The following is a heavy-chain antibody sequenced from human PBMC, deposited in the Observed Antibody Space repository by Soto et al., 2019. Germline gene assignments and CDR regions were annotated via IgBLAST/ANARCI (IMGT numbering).Heavy chain of an antibody. CDR2: ISSSSSTI. CDR1: GFTFSSYS. Sequence: PGGSLRLSCAASGFTFSSYSMNWVRQAPGKGLEWVSYISSSSSTIYYADSVKGRFTISRDNANNSLYLQMNSLRAEDTAVYYCAKDRIAARLYYYGMDVWGQGTTVTVS. D-gene: IGHD6-6*01. J-gene: IGHJ6*02. V-gene: IGHV3-48*01. CDR3: AKDRIAARLYYYGMDV.